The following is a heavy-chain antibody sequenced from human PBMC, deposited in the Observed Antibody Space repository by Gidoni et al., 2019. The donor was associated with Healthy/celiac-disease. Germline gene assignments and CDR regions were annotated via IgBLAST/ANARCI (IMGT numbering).Heavy chain of an antibody. CDR3: ARDVYSYGTGYYYYGMDV. D-gene: IGHD5-18*01. J-gene: IGHJ6*02. Sequence: QVQLVESGGGVVQPGRSLRLPCAASGFTFSRYATHWVRQAPGKGLEWVAVKSNDGSNKYYADSVKGRFTISRDNSKNTLYLQMNSLRAEDTAVYYCARDVYSYGTGYYYYGMDVWGQGTTVTVSS. CDR2: KSNDGSNK. V-gene: IGHV3-30*01. CDR1: GFTFSRYA.